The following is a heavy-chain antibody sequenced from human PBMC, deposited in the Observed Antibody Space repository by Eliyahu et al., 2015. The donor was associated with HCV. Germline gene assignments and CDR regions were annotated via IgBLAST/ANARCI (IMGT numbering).Heavy chain of an antibody. J-gene: IGHJ3*02. V-gene: IGHV3-21*01. D-gene: IGHD3-10*01. Sequence: EVQLVESGGGLVKPGGSLRLSCAASGFTFSSYSMNWVRQAPGKGLGWVSSISSSSSYIYYADSVKGRFTISRDNAKNSLYLQMNSLRAEDTAVYYCAMARGGAFDIWGQGTMVTVSS. CDR1: GFTFSSYS. CDR2: ISSSSSYI. CDR3: AMARGGAFDI.